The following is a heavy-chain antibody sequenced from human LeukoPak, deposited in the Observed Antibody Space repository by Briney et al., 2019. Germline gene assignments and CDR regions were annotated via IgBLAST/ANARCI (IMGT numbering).Heavy chain of an antibody. J-gene: IGHJ4*02. D-gene: IGHD2-15*01. CDR2: ISWSSGSI. CDR1: GFTFDDYA. Sequence: GGSLRLSCAASGFTFDDYAMHWVRQAPGKGLEWVSGISWSSGSIGYADSVKGRFTISRDNAKNSLYLQMNSLRAEDTALYYCAKSGDDLIVGTIDYWGQGTLVTVSS. V-gene: IGHV3-9*01. CDR3: AKSGDDLIVGTIDY.